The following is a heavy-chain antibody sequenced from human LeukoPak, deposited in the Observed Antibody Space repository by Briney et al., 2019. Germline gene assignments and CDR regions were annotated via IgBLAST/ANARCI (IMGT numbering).Heavy chain of an antibody. J-gene: IGHJ4*02. V-gene: IGHV3-33*01. D-gene: IGHD3-3*01. CDR3: ARGVPYDSWSGPHYSDY. CDR2: IWYDGSRD. CDR1: GFTFRNYG. Sequence: PGGSLRLSCAASGFTFRNYGMNWVRQAPGKGLEWVALIWYDGSRDYYVDFVKGRFTVSRDNSKNTLYLQMKNLRAEDTAVYYCARGVPYDSWSGPHYSDYWGQGTLVTVSS.